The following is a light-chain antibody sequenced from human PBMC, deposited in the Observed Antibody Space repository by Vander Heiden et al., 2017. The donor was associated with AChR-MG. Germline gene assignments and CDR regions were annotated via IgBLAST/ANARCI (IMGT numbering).Light chain of an antibody. CDR1: QSVNDN. CDR2: AAS. V-gene: IGKV3-15*01. CDR3: QQYDDWPRT. Sequence: EVMMTQAPATVSVSLGVRATLSCRASQSVNDNLAWYQHKPGQAPRLLMYAASTRATGVPARFSGRGFGTEFTLTIGSLQSEDFAVYYCQQYDDWPRTFGQGTKVEI. J-gene: IGKJ1*01.